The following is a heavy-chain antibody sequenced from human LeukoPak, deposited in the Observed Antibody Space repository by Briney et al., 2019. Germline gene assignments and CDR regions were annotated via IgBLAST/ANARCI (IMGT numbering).Heavy chain of an antibody. CDR3: ARLRGEYCSRTSCYGGGYYYYIDF. V-gene: IGHV4-4*07. CDR1: GGSISSYY. J-gene: IGHJ6*03. D-gene: IGHD2-2*01. Sequence: SETLSLTCTVSGGSISSYYWSWIRQPAGKGLEWIGRIYSSGSTNYNPSLKSRVTMSVDTSKNQFSLKLSSVTAADTAVYYCARLRGEYCSRTSCYGGGYYYYIDFWGKGTTVTVSS. CDR2: IYSSGST.